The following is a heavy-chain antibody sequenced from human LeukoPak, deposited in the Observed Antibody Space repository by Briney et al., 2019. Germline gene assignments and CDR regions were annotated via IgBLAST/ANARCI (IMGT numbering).Heavy chain of an antibody. D-gene: IGHD5-24*01. CDR1: GFIFDDYG. CDR2: INWNGGST. CDR3: AKDQRSSYYYGMDV. V-gene: IGHV3-20*04. Sequence: GRSLRLSCAASGFIFDDYGMNWVRQAPGKGLEWVSGINWNGGSTGYADSVKGRFTISRDNAKNSLYLQMNSLRAEDTALYYCAKDQRSSYYYGMDVWGQGTTVTVSS. J-gene: IGHJ6*02.